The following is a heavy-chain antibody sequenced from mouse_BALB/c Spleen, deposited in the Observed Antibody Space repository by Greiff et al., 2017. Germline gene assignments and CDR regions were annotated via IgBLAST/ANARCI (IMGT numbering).Heavy chain of an antibody. CDR3: ARDRSGTGYFDY. J-gene: IGHJ2*01. CDR2: ISNLAYSI. V-gene: IGHV5-15*02. Sequence: EVNVVESGGGLVQPGGSRKLSCAASGFTFSDYGMAWVRQAPGKGPEWVAFISNLAYSIYYADTVTGRFTISRENAKNTLYLEMSSLRSEDTAMYYCARDRSGTGYFDYWGQGTTLTVSS. CDR1: GFTFSDYG. D-gene: IGHD4-1*01.